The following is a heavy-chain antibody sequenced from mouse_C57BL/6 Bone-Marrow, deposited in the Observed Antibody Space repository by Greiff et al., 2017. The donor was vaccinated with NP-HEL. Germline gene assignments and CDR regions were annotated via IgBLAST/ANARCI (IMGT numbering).Heavy chain of an antibody. Sequence: EVQLQQSGPELVKPGASVKISCKASGYTFTDYYMNWVKQSHGKSLEWIGDINPNNGGTSYNQKFKGKATLTVDKSSSTAYMELRSLTSEDSAVYYCARNYCGSWGQGTTLTVSS. CDR3: ARNYCGS. D-gene: IGHD1-1*01. CDR1: GYTFTDYY. J-gene: IGHJ2*01. CDR2: INPNNGGT. V-gene: IGHV1-26*01.